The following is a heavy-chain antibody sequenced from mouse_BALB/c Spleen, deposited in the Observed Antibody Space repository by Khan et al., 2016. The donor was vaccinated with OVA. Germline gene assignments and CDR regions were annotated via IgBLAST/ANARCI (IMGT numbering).Heavy chain of an antibody. CDR2: ISYSGST. V-gene: IGHV3-2*02. J-gene: IGHJ3*01. Sequence: VQLKESGPGLVKPSQSLSLTCTVTGYSITSDYAWNWIRQFPGNKLEWKGFISYSGSTSYNPSLKSRISITRDTSKNQFFLQLNSVTTEDTATYYCARGTVGRFAYWGQGTLVTVSA. CDR3: ARGTVGRFAY. CDR1: GYSITSDYA. D-gene: IGHD1-1*01.